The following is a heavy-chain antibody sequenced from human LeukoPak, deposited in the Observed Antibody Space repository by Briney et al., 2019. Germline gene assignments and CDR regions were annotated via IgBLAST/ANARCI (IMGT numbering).Heavy chain of an antibody. Sequence: SETLPLTCAVYGGSFSGYYWSWIRQPPGKGLEWIGEINHSGSTNYNPSLKSRVTISVDTSKNQFSLKLSSVTAADTAVYYCARSFGSSWPIWKYWGQGTLVTVSS. CDR3: ARSFGSSWPIWKY. CDR1: GGSFSGYY. J-gene: IGHJ4*02. CDR2: INHSGST. V-gene: IGHV4-34*01. D-gene: IGHD6-13*01.